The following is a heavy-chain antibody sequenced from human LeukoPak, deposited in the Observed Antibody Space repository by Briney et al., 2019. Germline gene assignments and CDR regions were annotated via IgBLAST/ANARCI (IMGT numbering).Heavy chain of an antibody. CDR2: ISSSGSTI. CDR1: GFTFNNYL. Sequence: PGRSLRLSCAASGFTFNNYLMHWVRQAPGKGLEWVSYISSSGSTIYYADSVKGRFTISRDSAKNSLYLQMNSLRAEDTAVYYCARTGSYGGWFDPWGQGTLVTVSS. D-gene: IGHD1-26*01. V-gene: IGHV3-48*04. J-gene: IGHJ5*02. CDR3: ARTGSYGGWFDP.